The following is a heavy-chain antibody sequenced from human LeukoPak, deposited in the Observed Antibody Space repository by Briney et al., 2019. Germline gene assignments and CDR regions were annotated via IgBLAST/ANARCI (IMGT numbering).Heavy chain of an antibody. Sequence: GESLKISCKGSGYTFTKYWIAWVRQMPGKGLEWMGIIYPHNSDTTYNPSFQGRVTISADKSISTAYLQWSSLKASDTAMYYCARDSGSYGGAYWGQGTLVTVSS. CDR3: ARDSGSYGGAY. J-gene: IGHJ4*02. CDR1: GYTFTKYW. V-gene: IGHV5-51*01. D-gene: IGHD3-10*01. CDR2: IYPHNSDT.